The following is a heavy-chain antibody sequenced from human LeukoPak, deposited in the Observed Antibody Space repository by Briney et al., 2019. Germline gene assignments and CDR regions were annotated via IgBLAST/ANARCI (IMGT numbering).Heavy chain of an antibody. V-gene: IGHV3-48*04. CDR2: ISSSSSTI. CDR1: GFTFSSYS. D-gene: IGHD3-16*02. CDR3: ASASVWGSYRYNEYFDY. Sequence: GGSLRLSCAASGFTFSSYSMNWVRQAPGKGLEWVSYISSSSSTIYYADSVKGRFTISRDNAKNSLYLQMNSLRAEDTAVYYCASASVWGSYRYNEYFDYWGQGTLVTVSS. J-gene: IGHJ4*02.